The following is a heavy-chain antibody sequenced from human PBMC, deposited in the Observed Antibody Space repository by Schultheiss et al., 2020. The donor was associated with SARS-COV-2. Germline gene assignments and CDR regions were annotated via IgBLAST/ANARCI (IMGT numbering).Heavy chain of an antibody. CDR2: ISAYNGNT. CDR3: ARTIYQDGYGLLYLDS. CDR1: GYTFTSYG. Sequence: ASVKVSCKASGYTFTSYGISWVRQAPGQGLEWMGWISAYNGNTNYAQKLQGRVTMTTDTSTSTAYMELRSLRSDDTAVYYCARTIYQDGYGLLYLDSWGQGTMVTVSS. J-gene: IGHJ4*02. V-gene: IGHV1-18*01. D-gene: IGHD5-18*01.